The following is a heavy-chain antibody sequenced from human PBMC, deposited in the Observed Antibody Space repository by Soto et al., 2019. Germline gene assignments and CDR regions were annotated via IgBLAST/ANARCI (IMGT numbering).Heavy chain of an antibody. D-gene: IGHD4-17*01. J-gene: IGHJ3*02. CDR3: ARDLYASIYDAFKI. CDR1: GYSISSNYY. V-gene: IGHV4-38-2*02. CDR2: IYHSGST. Sequence: SETRSLTCAVSGYSISSNYYWGWLRQPPGKGLEWIGSIYHSGSTYYNPSLKSRVTISVDTSKNQFSLRLTSVTAADKDVYYCARDLYASIYDAFKIWGQGTMVTVSS.